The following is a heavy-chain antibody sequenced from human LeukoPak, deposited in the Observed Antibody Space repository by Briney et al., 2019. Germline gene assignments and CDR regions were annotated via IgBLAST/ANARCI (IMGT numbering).Heavy chain of an antibody. CDR2: IYSGGST. D-gene: IGHD5-24*01. CDR1: GFTVSSNY. CDR3: ARDRSDGNYYMFV. V-gene: IGHV3-53*01. Sequence: GGSLRLSCAASGFTVSSNYMSWLRQAPGKGLEGVSVIYSGGSTSYADSVEGRFIITRDNFKNAFYHLINSLRADDTAVYYCARDRSDGNYYMFVWGKGTTVVVSS. J-gene: IGHJ6*03.